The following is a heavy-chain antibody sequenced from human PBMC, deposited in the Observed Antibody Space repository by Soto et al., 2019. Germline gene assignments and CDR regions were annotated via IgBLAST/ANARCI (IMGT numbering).Heavy chain of an antibody. D-gene: IGHD3-3*01. V-gene: IGHV3-33*01. CDR2: IWYDGTNK. J-gene: IGHJ3*02. CDR3: ARVRRAYEIGEAFDI. Sequence: QVQLVESGGGVVQPGRSLRLSCAASGFTFSRYGMHWVRQAPGKGLDWVAVIWYDGTNKYYADSVKGRFTISRDNSKNTLYLQMNSLRAEDTAVYYCARVRRAYEIGEAFDIWGQGTLVTVSS. CDR1: GFTFSRYG.